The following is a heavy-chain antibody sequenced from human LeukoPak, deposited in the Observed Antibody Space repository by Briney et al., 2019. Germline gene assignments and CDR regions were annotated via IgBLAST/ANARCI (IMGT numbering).Heavy chain of an antibody. J-gene: IGHJ4*02. CDR1: GDSISSNDYY. D-gene: IGHD5-24*01. V-gene: IGHV4-30-4*08. Sequence: SETLSFTCTVSGDSISSNDYYWTWIRQPPGKGLEWIGYIFHSGSTYYNPSLKSRVTISVDTSKNQFSLRLNSVTVADTAVYYCVSEMAKFSRGPFDYWGQGTLVTVSS. CDR3: VSEMAKFSRGPFDY. CDR2: IFHSGST.